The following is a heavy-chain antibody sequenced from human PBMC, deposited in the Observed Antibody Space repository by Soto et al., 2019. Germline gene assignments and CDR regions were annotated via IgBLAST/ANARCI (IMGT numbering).Heavy chain of an antibody. D-gene: IGHD3-22*01. CDR2: INPSGSST. V-gene: IGHV1-46*01. J-gene: IGHJ3*02. CDR1: GYTFTSYY. CDR3: ARDQGDYYDSSGYLGPFDAFDI. Sequence: ASVKVSCKASGYTFTSYYMHWVRQAPGQGLEWMGIINPSGSSTSYAQKFQGRVTMTRDTSTSTVYMELSSLRSEDTAVYYCARDQGDYYDSSGYLGPFDAFDIWGQGTMVTVSS.